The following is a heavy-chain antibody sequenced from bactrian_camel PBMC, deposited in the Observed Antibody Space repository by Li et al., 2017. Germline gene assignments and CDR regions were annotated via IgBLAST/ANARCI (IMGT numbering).Heavy chain of an antibody. CDR3: AAVSASAADCQRAALKSAYFNH. J-gene: IGHJ4*01. V-gene: IGHV3S9*01. CDR2: IDSDGTT. Sequence: HVQLVESGGGSVQAGGSLRLSCTASGYTYSYCMGWFRQAPEKEREGVASIDSDGTTRYVDSVKGRFTISQDSFELYLVMSNLKPEDTAMYYCAAVSASAADCQRAALKSAYFNHWGQGTQVTVS. CDR1: GYTYSYC. D-gene: IGHD2*01.